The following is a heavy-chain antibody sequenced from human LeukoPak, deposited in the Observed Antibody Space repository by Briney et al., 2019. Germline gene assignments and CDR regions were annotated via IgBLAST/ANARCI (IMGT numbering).Heavy chain of an antibody. V-gene: IGHV3-66*01. Sequence: SGGSLRLSCAASGFTVSSNYMSWVRQAPGKGLEWVSVIYSGGSTYYADSVKGRFTISRDNSKNTLYLQMNSLRAEDTAVYYCARGPYYDAFDIWGQGTMVTVPS. D-gene: IGHD3-10*01. CDR1: GFTVSSNY. CDR2: IYSGGST. J-gene: IGHJ3*02. CDR3: ARGPYYDAFDI.